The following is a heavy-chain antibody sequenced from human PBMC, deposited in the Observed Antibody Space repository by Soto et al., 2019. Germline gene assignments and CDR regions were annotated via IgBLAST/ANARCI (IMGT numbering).Heavy chain of an antibody. CDR1: GGSISSHY. J-gene: IGHJ6*03. CDR3: ARKTTVTTPYYYYYMDV. Sequence: SETLSLTCTVSGGSISSHYWCWIRQPPGKGLEWIGYIYYSGSTNYNPSLKSRVTISVDTSKNQFSLKLSSVTAADTAVYYCARKTTVTTPYYYYYMDVWGKGTTVTVSS. CDR2: IYYSGST. D-gene: IGHD4-17*01. V-gene: IGHV4-59*11.